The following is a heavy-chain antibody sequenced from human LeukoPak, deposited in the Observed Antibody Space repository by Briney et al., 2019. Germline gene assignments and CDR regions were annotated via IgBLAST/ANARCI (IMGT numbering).Heavy chain of an antibody. V-gene: IGHV1-69*01. CDR1: GGTFSSYA. CDR3: ARRGAHPTAGIVGATPDAFDI. D-gene: IGHD1-26*01. CDR2: IIPIFGTA. Sequence: ASVKVSCKASGGTFSSYAISWVRQAPGQGLEWMGGIIPIFGTANYAQKFQGRVTITADESTSTAYMELSSLRSEDTAVYYCARRGAHPTAGIVGATPDAFDIWGQGTMVTVSS. J-gene: IGHJ3*02.